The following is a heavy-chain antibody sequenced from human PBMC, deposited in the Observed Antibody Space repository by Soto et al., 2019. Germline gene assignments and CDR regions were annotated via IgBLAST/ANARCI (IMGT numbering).Heavy chain of an antibody. Sequence: GGSLRLSCAASGFTFSSYAMSWVRQAPGKGLEWVSAISGSGGSTYYADSVKGRFTISRDNSKNTLYLQMNSLRAEDTAVYYCAKDRTALRFLEWLLSNPLDYWGQGTLVTVSS. V-gene: IGHV3-23*01. CDR2: ISGSGGST. J-gene: IGHJ4*02. CDR1: GFTFSSYA. CDR3: AKDRTALRFLEWLLSNPLDY. D-gene: IGHD3-3*01.